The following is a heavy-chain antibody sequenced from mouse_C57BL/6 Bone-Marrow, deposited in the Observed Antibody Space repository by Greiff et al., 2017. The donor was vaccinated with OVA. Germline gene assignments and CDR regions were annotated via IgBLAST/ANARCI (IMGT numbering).Heavy chain of an antibody. CDR3: ARHEAPSMAPYAMDY. V-gene: IGHV1-62-2*01. CDR1: GYTFTEYT. D-gene: IGHD1-1*02. J-gene: IGHJ4*01. CDR2: FYPGSGSI. Sequence: QVQLKASGAELVKPGASVKLSCKASGYTFTEYTIHWVKQRSGQGLEWIGWFYPGSGSIKYNEKFKDKATLTADKSSSTVYMELSRLTSEDSAVYFCARHEAPSMAPYAMDYWGQGTADTVSS.